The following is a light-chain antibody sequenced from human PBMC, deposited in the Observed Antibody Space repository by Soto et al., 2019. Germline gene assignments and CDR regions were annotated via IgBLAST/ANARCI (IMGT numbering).Light chain of an antibody. CDR3: SSYTASSTPWV. V-gene: IGLV2-14*01. J-gene: IGLJ1*01. Sequence: QSALTQPASVSGSPGQSITLPCTGTRSDFGGYNFVSWYQQNPGKAPKLMIYDVSNRPSGVSNRFSGSKSGNTASLTISGLQAEDEADYYCSSYTASSTPWVFGTGTKVTVL. CDR2: DVS. CDR1: RSDFGGYNF.